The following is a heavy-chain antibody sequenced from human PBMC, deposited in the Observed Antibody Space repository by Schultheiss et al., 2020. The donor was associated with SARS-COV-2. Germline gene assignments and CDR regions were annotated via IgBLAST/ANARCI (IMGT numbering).Heavy chain of an antibody. CDR1: GFTFSSYA. V-gene: IGHV3-30*01. CDR2: ISYDGSNK. CDR3: ASTIVS. D-gene: IGHD1-26*01. Sequence: GGSLRLSCAASGFTFSSYAMHWVRQAPGKGLEWVAVISYDGSNKYYADSVKGRFTISRDNSKNTLYLQMNSLRAEDTAVYYCASTIVSWGQGTLVTVSS. J-gene: IGHJ4*02.